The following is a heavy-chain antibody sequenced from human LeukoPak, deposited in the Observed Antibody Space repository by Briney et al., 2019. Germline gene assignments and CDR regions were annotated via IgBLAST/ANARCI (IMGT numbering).Heavy chain of an antibody. CDR3: ARDVVEAVAGRYYYGMDV. V-gene: IGHV7-4-1*02. CDR2: INTNTGNP. D-gene: IGHD6-19*01. Sequence: EASVKVSCKASGYTFTGYYMHWVRQAPGQGLEWMGWINTNTGNPTYAQGFTGRFVFSLDTSVSTAYLQISSLKAEDTAVYYCARDVVEAVAGRYYYGMDVWGQGTTVTVSS. J-gene: IGHJ6*02. CDR1: GYTFTGYY.